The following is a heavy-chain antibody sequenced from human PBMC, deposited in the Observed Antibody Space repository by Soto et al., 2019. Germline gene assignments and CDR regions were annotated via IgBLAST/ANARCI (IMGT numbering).Heavy chain of an antibody. Sequence: PSETLSLTCTVSGGSISSGDYYWSWIRQPPGKGLEWIGYIYYSGSTYYNPSLKSRVTIPVDTSKNQFSLKLSSVTAADTAVYYCARDGPLQLWDYYYGMDVWGQGTTVTVSS. D-gene: IGHD5-18*01. CDR1: GGSISSGDYY. V-gene: IGHV4-30-4*01. CDR3: ARDGPLQLWDYYYGMDV. CDR2: IYYSGST. J-gene: IGHJ6*02.